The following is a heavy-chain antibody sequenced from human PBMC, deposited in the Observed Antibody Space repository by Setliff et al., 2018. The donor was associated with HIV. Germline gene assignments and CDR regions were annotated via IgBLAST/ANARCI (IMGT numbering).Heavy chain of an antibody. CDR3: ARDGLLVAGIRFDY. CDR2: IIPTFSTS. V-gene: IGHV1-69*13. Sequence: SVKVSCKTSRGTFSSFALSWVRQAPGQGLEWMGGIIPTFSTSNYAQKFQGRVTITADESMTTAYMELSGLKYEDTAVYYCARDGLLVAGIRFDYWGQGTLVTVSS. D-gene: IGHD6-19*01. CDR1: RGTFSSFA. J-gene: IGHJ4*02.